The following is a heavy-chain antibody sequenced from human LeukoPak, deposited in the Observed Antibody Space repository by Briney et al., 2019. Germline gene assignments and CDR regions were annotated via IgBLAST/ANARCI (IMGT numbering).Heavy chain of an antibody. CDR2: ISSSDYSR. D-gene: IGHD3-10*01. CDR3: ARGKRRFDP. CDR1: GFNFSDHY. Sequence: PGGSLRLSCAASGFNFSDHYMSWLRQAPGKGLEWLAYISSSDYSRYYADSVKGRFTISRDSTKNSLFLQMNSLRDGDTAVYYCARGKRRFDPWGQGTLVTVSS. J-gene: IGHJ5*02. V-gene: IGHV3-11*01.